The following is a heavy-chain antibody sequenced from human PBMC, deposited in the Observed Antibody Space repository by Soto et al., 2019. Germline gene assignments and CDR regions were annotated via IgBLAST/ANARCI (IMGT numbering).Heavy chain of an antibody. CDR2: IRPDGSET. J-gene: IGHJ4*02. Sequence: EVQLVQSGGGLVQPGGSLRLSCVGSGFTFTDFYMNWVRQAPGKGLEWVANIRPDGSETNYVESVKGRFTTSRDHAKNSLFLQMTSLRADATAVYYCAGWGGQDYNYWGQGILVTVSS. D-gene: IGHD4-4*01. V-gene: IGHV3-7*03. CDR3: AGWGGQDYNY. CDR1: GFTFTDFY.